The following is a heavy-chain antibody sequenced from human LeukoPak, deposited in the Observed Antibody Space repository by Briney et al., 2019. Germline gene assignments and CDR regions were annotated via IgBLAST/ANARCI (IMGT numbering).Heavy chain of an antibody. CDR2: IYYSGST. V-gene: IGHV4-39*01. J-gene: IGHJ4*02. D-gene: IGHD5-12*01. CDR1: GGSISSSSYY. CDR3: ARLRWLPIYFDY. Sequence: TETLSLTCTVSGGSISSSSYYWGWIRQPPGKGLEWIGSIYYSGSTYYNPSLKSRVTISVDTSKSQFSLKLSSVTAADTAVYYCARLRWLPIYFDYWGQGTLVTVSS.